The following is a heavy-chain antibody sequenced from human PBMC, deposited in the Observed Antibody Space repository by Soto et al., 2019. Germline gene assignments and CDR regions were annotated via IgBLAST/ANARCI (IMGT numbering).Heavy chain of an antibody. Sequence: QLQLQESGPGLVKPSETLSLTCTVSGGSISSSSYYWGWIRQPPGKGLEWIGSIYYSGSTYYNPSLKSRVTISVDTSKNQFSLKLSSVTAADTAVYYCATTSLHYDYVWGSYRYGAFDIWGQGTMVTVSS. V-gene: IGHV4-39*01. D-gene: IGHD3-16*02. CDR2: IYYSGST. CDR1: GGSISSSSYY. CDR3: ATTSLHYDYVWGSYRYGAFDI. J-gene: IGHJ3*02.